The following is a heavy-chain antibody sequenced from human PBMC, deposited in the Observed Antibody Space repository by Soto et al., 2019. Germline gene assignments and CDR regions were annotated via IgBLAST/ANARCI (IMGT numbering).Heavy chain of an antibody. Sequence: GGSLRLSCAASGFSLSTYSINWFRQSPGKGMEVVSVISGGGDTTYYTPSVKGRFTISRDDFRNTLYLQMNSLRTEDTAIFYCAKLRDFVVLPAGILDYWGPGTLVTVSS. D-gene: IGHD2-8*01. CDR2: ISGGGDTT. CDR3: AKLRDFVVLPAGILDY. J-gene: IGHJ4*02. CDR1: GFSLSTYS. V-gene: IGHV3-23*01.